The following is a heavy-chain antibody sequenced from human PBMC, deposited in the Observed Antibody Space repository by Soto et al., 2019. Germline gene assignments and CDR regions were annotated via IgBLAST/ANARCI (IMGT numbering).Heavy chain of an antibody. CDR3: ARGRVEDSSGWATYFDY. J-gene: IGHJ4*02. CDR1: GFTFSGYS. V-gene: IGHV3-64*01. CDR2: INTNGVNT. Sequence: EVQLVESGGGLVQPGGSLRLSCAASGFTFSGYSMFWVRQAPGKGLEYVSAINTNGVNTFYAKSVKGRFTISRDNSKNTMYLKMGRLRAEDMAVYYCARGRVEDSSGWATYFDYWGQGTLVTVSS. D-gene: IGHD6-19*01.